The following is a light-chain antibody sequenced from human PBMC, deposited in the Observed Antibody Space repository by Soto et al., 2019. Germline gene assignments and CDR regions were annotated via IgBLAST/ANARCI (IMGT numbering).Light chain of an antibody. Sequence: EIGLTQSPGTLSRSPGERATLSCRTSQSVGSSYLALYQQKAGQPPRLLIYGASTRATGIPDRFSGSGSGTDFTLSISRLEPEDVAVDYCQLYGSSFWTFGQGTKVEIK. V-gene: IGKV3-20*01. J-gene: IGKJ1*01. CDR3: QLYGSSFWT. CDR1: QSVGSSY. CDR2: GAS.